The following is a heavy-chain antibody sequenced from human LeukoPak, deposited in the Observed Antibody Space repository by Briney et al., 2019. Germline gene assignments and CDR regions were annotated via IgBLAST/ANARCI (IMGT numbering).Heavy chain of an antibody. CDR1: GGSISETNW. CDR2: VNLQGST. Sequence: PSGTLSLTCGVSGGSISETNWWTWFRQPPGKGLGWIGEVNLQGSTNYNPSLKSRAAISVAKSENHISMKLTSVTAADTAVYYCAREGAPCRPLDYSGQGTLVTVAS. CDR3: AREGAPCRPLDY. J-gene: IGHJ4*02. V-gene: IGHV4-4*02.